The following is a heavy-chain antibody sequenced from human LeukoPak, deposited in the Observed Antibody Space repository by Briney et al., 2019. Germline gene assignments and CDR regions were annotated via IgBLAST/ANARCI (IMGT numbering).Heavy chain of an antibody. Sequence: ASVKVSCKASGYTFTGYYMHWVRQAPGQGLEWMGWINPNSGGTNYAQKFQGRVTMTRDTSISAAYMELSRLRSDDTAVYYCARELLGYCSSTSCRTHHWFDPWGQGTLVTVSS. V-gene: IGHV1-2*02. D-gene: IGHD2-2*01. CDR3: ARELLGYCSSTSCRTHHWFDP. J-gene: IGHJ5*02. CDR1: GYTFTGYY. CDR2: INPNSGGT.